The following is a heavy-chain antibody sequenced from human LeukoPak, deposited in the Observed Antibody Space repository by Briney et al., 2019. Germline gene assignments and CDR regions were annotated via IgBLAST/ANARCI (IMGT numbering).Heavy chain of an antibody. J-gene: IGHJ4*02. CDR3: ARESYYDSSGYYRLFDY. V-gene: IGHV3-53*01. Sequence: GRSLRLSCAASGFTVSSNYMTWVRQAPGKGLEWVSVIHSGGSTYYADSVKGRFTISRDNSKNTLYLQMNSLRAEDTAVYYCARESYYDSSGYYRLFDYWGQGTLVTVSS. CDR2: IHSGGST. CDR1: GFTVSSNY. D-gene: IGHD3-22*01.